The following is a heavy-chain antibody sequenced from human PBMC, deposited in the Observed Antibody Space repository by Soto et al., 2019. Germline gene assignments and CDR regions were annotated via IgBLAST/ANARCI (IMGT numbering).Heavy chain of an antibody. D-gene: IGHD4-4*01. J-gene: IGHJ4*02. CDR1: GYSFRSYW. Sequence: LGESLKISCKTSGYSFRSYWICWVRQMHGKGLEWMGIIYPDDSNTRYSPSFQGQVTISADKSISTAFLQWSSLKAADSAMYYCARHLHSDSVHITPVSPDYWGQGTLVTVSS. CDR2: IYPDDSNT. V-gene: IGHV5-51*01. CDR3: ARHLHSDSVHITPVSPDY.